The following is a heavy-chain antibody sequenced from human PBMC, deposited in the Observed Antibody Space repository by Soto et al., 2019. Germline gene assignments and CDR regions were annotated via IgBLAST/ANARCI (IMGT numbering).Heavy chain of an antibody. Sequence: SETLSLTCTVSGGSISSSSYYWGWIRQPPGKGLEWIGSIYYSGSTYYNPSLKSRVTISVDTSKNQFSLKLSSVTAADTAVYYCARLSIAVAGTPDWFDPWGQGTLVTVSS. J-gene: IGHJ5*02. CDR3: ARLSIAVAGTPDWFDP. CDR1: GGSISSSSYY. V-gene: IGHV4-39*01. D-gene: IGHD6-19*01. CDR2: IYYSGST.